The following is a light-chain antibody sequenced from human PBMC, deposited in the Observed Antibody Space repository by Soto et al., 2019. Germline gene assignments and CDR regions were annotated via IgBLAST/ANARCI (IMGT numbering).Light chain of an antibody. Sequence: QSALTQPRSVSGSPGQSVTISCTGTSSDVGAYNYVSWYQQHPGRAPKLMIYDVNKRPSGVPDRFSGSKSGNTASLTISGLQAEDEADYYCSSYTSSSTLFGTGTKLTVL. CDR3: SSYTSSSTL. J-gene: IGLJ1*01. CDR1: SSDVGAYNY. CDR2: DVN. V-gene: IGLV2-11*01.